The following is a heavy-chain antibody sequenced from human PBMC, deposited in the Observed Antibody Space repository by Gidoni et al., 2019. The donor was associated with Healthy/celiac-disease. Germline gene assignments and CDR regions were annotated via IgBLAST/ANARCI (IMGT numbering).Heavy chain of an antibody. J-gene: IGHJ4*02. CDR1: GGSFSGYY. V-gene: IGHV4-34*01. D-gene: IGHD3-10*01. CDR3: ARIPRGSVASGDY. CDR2: INHSGST. Sequence: QVQLQQWGAGLLKPSETLSLTCAVYGGSFSGYYWSWIRQPPGKGLEWIGEINHSGSTNYNPSLKSRVTISVDTSKNQFSLKLSSVTAADTAVYYCARIPRGSVASGDYWGQGTLVTVSS.